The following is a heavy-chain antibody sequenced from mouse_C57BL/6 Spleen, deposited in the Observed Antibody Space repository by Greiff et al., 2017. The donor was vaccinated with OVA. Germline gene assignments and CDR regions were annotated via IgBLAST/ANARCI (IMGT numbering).Heavy chain of an antibody. D-gene: IGHD1-1*01. V-gene: IGHV5-9*01. CDR1: GFTFSSYT. CDR3: ARQAPITTVVATPFAY. CDR2: ISGGGGNT. Sequence: EVQLVESGGGLVKPGGSLKLSCAASGFTFSSYTMSWVRQFPEKRLEWVATISGGGGNTYYPDSVKGRFTISRDNAKNTLYLQMSSLRSEDTALYYCARQAPITTVVATPFAYWGQETLVTVSA. J-gene: IGHJ3*01.